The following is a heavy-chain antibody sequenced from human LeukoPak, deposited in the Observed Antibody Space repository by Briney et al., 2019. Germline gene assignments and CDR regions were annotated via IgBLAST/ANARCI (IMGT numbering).Heavy chain of an antibody. D-gene: IGHD5-24*01. CDR1: GGSISSSSYY. CDR3: ARRSGFAMAVPDY. V-gene: IGHV4-39*01. J-gene: IGHJ4*02. CDR2: IYYSGST. Sequence: SETLSLTCTVSGGSISSSSYYWVWIRQPPGKGLEWIGSIYYSGSTYYNPSLKSRVTISVDTSKNQFSLKLNSVTAADTAVYYCARRSGFAMAVPDYWGQGTLVTVSS.